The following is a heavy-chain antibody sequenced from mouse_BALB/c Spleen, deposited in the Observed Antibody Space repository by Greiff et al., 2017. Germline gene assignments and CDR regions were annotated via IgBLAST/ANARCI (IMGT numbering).Heavy chain of an antibody. CDR1: GYTFTSYY. CDR3: TRGTTVVARGYAMDY. Sequence: QVHVKQSGAELVKPGASVKLSCKASGYTFTSYYMYWVKQRPGQGLEWIGEINPSNGGTNFNEKFKSKATLTVDKSSSTAYMQLSSLTSEDSAVYYCTRGTTVVARGYAMDYWGQGTSVTVSS. J-gene: IGHJ4*01. CDR2: INPSNGGT. V-gene: IGHV1S81*02. D-gene: IGHD1-1*01.